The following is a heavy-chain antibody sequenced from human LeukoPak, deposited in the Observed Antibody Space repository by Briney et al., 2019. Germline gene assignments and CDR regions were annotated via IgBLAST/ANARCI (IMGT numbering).Heavy chain of an antibody. Sequence: SETLSLTCNVSGDSISSHYWSWIRQPAGKGLEWIGRIYASGSTNYNPSLKSRVTISVDTSKNQFSLKLSSVTAADTAVYYCARRGTGDFDPWGQGTLVTVSS. V-gene: IGHV4-4*07. J-gene: IGHJ5*02. D-gene: IGHD1-14*01. CDR1: GDSISSHY. CDR2: IYASGST. CDR3: ARRGTGDFDP.